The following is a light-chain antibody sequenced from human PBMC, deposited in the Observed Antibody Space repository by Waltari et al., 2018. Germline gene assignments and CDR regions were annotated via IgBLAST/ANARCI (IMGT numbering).Light chain of an antibody. Sequence: EIVLTQSPDFQSVTPKEKVTLPCRDSQSIGSSLHWYQQEPDQAPKLLIKYASQSISGVPLRCSGSGSGTDFTICIKSLEAEDAEAYYCHQSSSLRRTFGQGTKLEIK. V-gene: IGKV6D-21*02. CDR2: YAS. J-gene: IGKJ2*02. CDR1: QSIGSS. CDR3: HQSSSLRRT.